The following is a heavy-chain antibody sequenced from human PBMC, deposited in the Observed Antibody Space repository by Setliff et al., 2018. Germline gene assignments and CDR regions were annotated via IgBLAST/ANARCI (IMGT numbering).Heavy chain of an antibody. CDR2: IYYSGST. CDR1: GYSISSGYY. J-gene: IGHJ3*02. D-gene: IGHD4-4*01. Sequence: SETLSLTCAVSGYSISSGYYWGWIRQPPGKGLEWIGSIYYSGSTYYNPSLKSRVTISVDTSKKQFSLKLSSVTAADTAVYYCARDPLTTTVRHAFDIWGQGTMVTVSS. V-gene: IGHV4-38-2*02. CDR3: ARDPLTTTVRHAFDI.